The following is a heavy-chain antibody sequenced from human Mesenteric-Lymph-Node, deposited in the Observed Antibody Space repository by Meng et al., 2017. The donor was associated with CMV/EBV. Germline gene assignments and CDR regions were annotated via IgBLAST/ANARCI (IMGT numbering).Heavy chain of an antibody. CDR2: IWYDGTNE. D-gene: IGHD6-19*01. Sequence: GESLKISCAASGFTFSDSGMHWVRQAPGRGLEWVAAIWYDGTNEKYVDSVRGRFTISRDNPKNTLFLQMNSLRAEDAAVYYCARDQRGSGWWAGGDYYYYGMDVWGQGTTVIVSS. CDR1: GFTFSDSG. CDR3: ARDQRGSGWWAGGDYYYYGMDV. V-gene: IGHV3-33*01. J-gene: IGHJ6*02.